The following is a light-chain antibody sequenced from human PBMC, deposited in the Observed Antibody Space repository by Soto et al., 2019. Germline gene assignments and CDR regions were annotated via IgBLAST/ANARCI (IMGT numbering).Light chain of an antibody. Sequence: EIVMTQSPDTLSVSPGERATLSCRASQNVGRNVAWYQQRPGQAPRLLIHGTSIRAADIPARFSGSVSGAEVTLTINSRQPEDVVIYYCQQYNNWPPMSTFGQGTKLEMK. CDR3: QQYNNWPPMST. V-gene: IGKV3-15*01. CDR1: QNVGRN. CDR2: GTS. J-gene: IGKJ2*01.